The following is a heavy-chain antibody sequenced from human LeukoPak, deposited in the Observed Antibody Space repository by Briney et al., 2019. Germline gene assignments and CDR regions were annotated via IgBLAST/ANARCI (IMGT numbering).Heavy chain of an antibody. CDR2: IHSADSNT. Sequence: GESLKISCKDSGYSFTNYWIGWVRQMPGKGLEWMGIIHSADSNTKYSPSFQGQVTISADKSISTAYLQWSSLKASDTAMYYCARFHYYDSSGYPFFDYWGQGTLVTVSS. V-gene: IGHV5-51*01. CDR1: GYSFTNYW. J-gene: IGHJ4*02. CDR3: ARFHYYDSSGYPFFDY. D-gene: IGHD3-22*01.